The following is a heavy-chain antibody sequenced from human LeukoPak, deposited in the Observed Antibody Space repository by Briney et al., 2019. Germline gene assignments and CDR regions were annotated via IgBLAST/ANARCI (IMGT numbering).Heavy chain of an antibody. V-gene: IGHV4-34*01. CDR1: GESFSGYY. Sequence: SETLSLTCAVYGESFSGYYWSWIRHPPGKGLEWIGEINHRGTTNYNTSLKSRVTISVDASKNQFSLKLSSVTAADTAVYYCSGVLPTAPSCGMDVWGKGITVTVFS. CDR2: INHRGTT. D-gene: IGHD2-2*01. CDR3: SGVLPTAPSCGMDV. J-gene: IGHJ6*01.